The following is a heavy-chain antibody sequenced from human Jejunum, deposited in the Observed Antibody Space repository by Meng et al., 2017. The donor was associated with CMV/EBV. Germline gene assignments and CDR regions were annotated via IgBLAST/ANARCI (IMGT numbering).Heavy chain of an antibody. V-gene: IGHV4-39*07. J-gene: IGHJ4*02. Sequence: VSVYSISGRRHYWGWIRQPPGTRPEWIGRIYSSGNTYYNPSLKSPVTMSVDTSKNQFSLQLRSVTAADTAIYYCARGPLNTDHHYDYWGQGTLVTVSS. CDR2: IYSSGNT. CDR3: ARGPLNTDHHYDY. D-gene: IGHD4-11*01. CDR1: VYSISGRRHY.